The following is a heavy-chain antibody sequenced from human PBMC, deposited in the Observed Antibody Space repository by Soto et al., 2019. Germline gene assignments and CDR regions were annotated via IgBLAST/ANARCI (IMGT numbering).Heavy chain of an antibody. D-gene: IGHD3-22*01. CDR1: GYTFTGYY. J-gene: IGHJ5*02. CDR2: INPNSGGT. CDR3: ARAYYDSSGYYRGDWFAP. V-gene: IGHV1-2*04. Sequence: ASVKVSCKASGYTFTGYYMHWVRQAPGQGLEWMGWINPNSGGTNYAQKFQGWVTMTRDTSISTAYMELSRLRSDDTAVYYCARAYYDSSGYYRGDWFAPWGQGTLVTVSS.